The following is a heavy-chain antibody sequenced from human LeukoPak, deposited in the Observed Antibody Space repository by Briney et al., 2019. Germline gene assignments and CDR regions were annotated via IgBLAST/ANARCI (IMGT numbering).Heavy chain of an antibody. CDR1: GGTFSSYA. D-gene: IGHD2-15*01. V-gene: IGHV1-69*04. CDR2: IIPILGIA. CDR3: AKLVEPVVVAATPCDY. J-gene: IGHJ4*02. Sequence: SVKVSCKASGGTFSSYAISWVRQAPGQGLEWMGRIIPILGIANYAQKFQGRVTITADKSTSTAYMELSSLRSEDTAVYYCAKLVEPVVVAATPCDYWGQGTLVTVSS.